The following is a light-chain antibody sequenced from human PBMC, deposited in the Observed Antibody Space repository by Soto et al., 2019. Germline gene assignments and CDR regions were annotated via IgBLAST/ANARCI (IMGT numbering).Light chain of an antibody. V-gene: IGKV3-20*01. Sequence: GLTQSAGNLSLSPGEGASLXCRASQSITNRVTAWHQRGPGQAPRLVTYGASTRANDTPARFSGSGSGTDFTLTISRLDPEDFAVYYGQQYVNSPRTFGQGTKVDIK. CDR2: GAS. CDR3: QQYVNSPRT. CDR1: QSITNRV. J-gene: IGKJ1*01.